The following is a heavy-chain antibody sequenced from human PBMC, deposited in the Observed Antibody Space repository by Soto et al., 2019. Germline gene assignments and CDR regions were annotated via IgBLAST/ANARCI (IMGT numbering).Heavy chain of an antibody. CDR3: AREYTAWPLAYGLDV. Sequence: RRLSCVGSGFTFSTYSINWVRQAPGKELEWVSSISSRSDIYYADSVKGRFTISRDNAKNSVSLQMNSLRAEDTAVYYCAREYTAWPLAYGLDVWGQGTTVTVSS. CDR2: ISSRSDI. CDR1: GFTFSTYS. J-gene: IGHJ6*02. V-gene: IGHV3-21*01. D-gene: IGHD2-2*02.